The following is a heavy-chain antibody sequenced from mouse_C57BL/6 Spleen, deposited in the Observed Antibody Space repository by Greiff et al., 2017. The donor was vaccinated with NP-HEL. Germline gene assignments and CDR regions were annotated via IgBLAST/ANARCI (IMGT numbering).Heavy chain of an antibody. J-gene: IGHJ2*01. Sequence: EVQRVESGPGLVKPSQSLSPTCSVTGSSITSGYYWNWLRQFPGNKLEWMGYISYDGSNNYNPSLKNRISSTRDTSKNQFFLKLNSVTTEDTATYYCARGDQGYFDYWGQGTTLTVSS. CDR2: ISYDGSN. D-gene: IGHD3-3*01. V-gene: IGHV3-6*01. CDR3: ARGDQGYFDY. CDR1: GSSITSGYY.